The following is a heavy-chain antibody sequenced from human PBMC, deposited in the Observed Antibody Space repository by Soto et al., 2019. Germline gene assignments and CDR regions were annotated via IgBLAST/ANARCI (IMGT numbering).Heavy chain of an antibody. CDR3: ARRRYGYSNYYYGMDV. V-gene: IGHV5-51*01. CDR1: GYSFTSYW. J-gene: IGHJ6*02. Sequence: PGESLKISCKGSGYSFTSYWIGWVRQLPGKGLEWMGIIYPGDSDTRYSPSFQGQVTISADKSISTAYLQWSSLKASDTAMYYCARRRYGYSNYYYGMDVWGQGTTVTVSS. CDR2: IYPGDSDT. D-gene: IGHD4-4*01.